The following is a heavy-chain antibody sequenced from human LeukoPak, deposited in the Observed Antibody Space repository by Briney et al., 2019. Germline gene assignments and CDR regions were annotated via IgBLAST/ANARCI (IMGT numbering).Heavy chain of an antibody. CDR1: GYTFTDYY. V-gene: IGHV1-2*06. CDR2: INPNSGGA. D-gene: IGHD3-10*01. J-gene: IGHJ4*02. Sequence: ASVKVSCKASGYTFTDYYIHWVRRAPGQGLEWMGRINPNSGGANYAQNFQGTVIMTRDTSITTAYMELTSLRSDDTALYYCARIPTNNRGAFDYWGQGTLVTVSS. CDR3: ARIPTNNRGAFDY.